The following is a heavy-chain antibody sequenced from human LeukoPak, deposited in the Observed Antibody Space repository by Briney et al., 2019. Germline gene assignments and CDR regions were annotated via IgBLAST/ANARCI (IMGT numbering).Heavy chain of an antibody. Sequence: GGSLRLSCATSGFTFSNSAMNWVRQAPGKGLEWVSSINDVGSHIYYADSVRGRFTISRDNAKTSVYLQMNNLRPEDTAVYYCARDATYYLRYGYFDCWGHGTLVTVSS. CDR2: INDVGSHI. V-gene: IGHV3-21*01. CDR1: GFTFSNSA. D-gene: IGHD5/OR15-5a*01. J-gene: IGHJ4*01. CDR3: ARDATYYLRYGYFDC.